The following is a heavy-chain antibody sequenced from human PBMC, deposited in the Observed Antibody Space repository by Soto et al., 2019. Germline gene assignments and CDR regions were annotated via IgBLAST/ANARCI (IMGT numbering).Heavy chain of an antibody. D-gene: IGHD1-1*01. CDR3: ARFGTTYDYYYGLDV. V-gene: IGHV1-69*13. Sequence: GASVKVSCKASGCTFSSYAIHWVRQAPGQGLEWMGGIIPSFGRANYAQKFQGRVTITADESTSTAYMEVSSLRYGDTAVYYFARFGTTYDYYYGLDVWGQGTPVTVSS. CDR2: IIPSFGRA. CDR1: GCTFSSYA. J-gene: IGHJ6*02.